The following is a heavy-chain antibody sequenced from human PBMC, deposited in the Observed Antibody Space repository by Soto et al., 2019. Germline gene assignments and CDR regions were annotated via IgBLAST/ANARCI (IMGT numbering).Heavy chain of an antibody. CDR1: GFTFSDHY. CDR3: ARRAASGRHFDH. J-gene: IGHJ4*02. V-gene: IGHV3-11*01. D-gene: IGHD6-13*01. Sequence: ESGGGLVMPGESLRLSCAASGFTFSDHYMSWIRQAPGKGLEWGSYISSSGNSMYYADSVKGRFTVSRDNAENSLYLQMNSLRAEDTAVYYCARRAASGRHFDHWGQGTLVSVSS. CDR2: ISSSGNSM.